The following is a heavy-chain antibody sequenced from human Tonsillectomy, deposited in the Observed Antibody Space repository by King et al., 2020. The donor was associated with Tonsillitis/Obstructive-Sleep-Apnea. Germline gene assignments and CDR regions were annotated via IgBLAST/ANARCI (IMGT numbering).Heavy chain of an antibody. D-gene: IGHD2-2*01. J-gene: IGHJ4*02. V-gene: IGHV3-49*04. CDR3: EGGGCSSISCYNCGY. Sequence: DVQLVESGGGLVQPGRSLRLSCTASGFTFGDYAMSWVRQAPGKGLEWVGFIRSKAYGGTTEYAGSVKGRFTISRDDSKSIAYLQMNSLRTEDTAVYYCEGGGCSSISCYNCGYWGQGTLVTVPS. CDR1: GFTFGDYA. CDR2: IRSKAYGGTT.